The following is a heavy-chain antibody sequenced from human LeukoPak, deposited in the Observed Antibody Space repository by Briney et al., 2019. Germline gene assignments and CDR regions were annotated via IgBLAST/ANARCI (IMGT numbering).Heavy chain of an antibody. CDR1: GFTFSGFA. J-gene: IGHJ4*02. CDR2: SIGSDYKT. V-gene: IGHV3-23*01. Sequence: GGSLRLSCAASGFTFSGFAMTWVRQAPGKGLEWVSSIGSDYKTHYSESVKGRFTISVDNAKDSLYLQMNSLRDEDTAVYYCVRDHRYTFDYWGQGTPVTVSS. D-gene: IGHD5-24*01. CDR3: VRDHRYTFDY.